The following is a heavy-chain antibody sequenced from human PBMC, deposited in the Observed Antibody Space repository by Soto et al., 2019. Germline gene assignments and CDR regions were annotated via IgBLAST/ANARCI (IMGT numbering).Heavy chain of an antibody. CDR3: ARPPGYVTASYDFDN. CDR1: RNTHTSFY. J-gene: IGHJ4*02. D-gene: IGHD3-10*02. CDR2: LSPTTGGT. V-gene: IGHV1-2*02. Sequence: AAVKVSCKTSRNTHTSFYIHRLRQARGQGLEWVGMLSPTTGGTNYPQHFQGRVTVTCDMPTVTAYTELSRLIDEEAAVYYCARPPGYVTASYDFDNWGQGTQVTVSS.